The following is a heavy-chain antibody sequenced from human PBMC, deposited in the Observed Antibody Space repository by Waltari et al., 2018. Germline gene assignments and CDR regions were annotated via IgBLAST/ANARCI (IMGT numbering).Heavy chain of an antibody. V-gene: IGHV4-59*11. D-gene: IGHD1-26*01. J-gene: IGHJ3*02. CDR1: GGSINSHY. CDR3: ARLIGSHDAFDM. Sequence: QVQLQESGPGLVKPSETLSLTCTVSGGSINSHYWSWIRQPPGKGLEWIVSTYYSGSTNSSPSLRSRVTMSEDTSKNQISLKLSSVTAADTAVYYCARLIGSHDAFDMWGRGTMVTVSS. CDR2: TYYSGST.